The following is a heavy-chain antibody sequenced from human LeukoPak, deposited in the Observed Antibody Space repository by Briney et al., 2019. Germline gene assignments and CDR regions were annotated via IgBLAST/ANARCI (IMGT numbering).Heavy chain of an antibody. J-gene: IGHJ4*02. Sequence: GGSLRLSCAASGFTFSNAWMNWVRQAPGKGLEWVGRIKSKTDGGTTDYAAPVKGRFTISRDDSKNTLYLQMNSLKTEDTAVYYCTTDYYYDSSGYYYRFDYWGQGTLVTVSS. CDR2: IKSKTDGGTT. V-gene: IGHV3-15*07. D-gene: IGHD3-22*01. CDR3: TTDYYYDSSGYYYRFDY. CDR1: GFTFSNAW.